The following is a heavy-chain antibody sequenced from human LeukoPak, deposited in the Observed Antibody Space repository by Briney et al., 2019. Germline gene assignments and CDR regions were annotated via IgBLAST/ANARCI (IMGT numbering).Heavy chain of an antibody. CDR2: IRSKTYGGTT. D-gene: IGHD2-21*01. J-gene: IGHJ4*02. CDR3: TRDRVGLWWFN. Sequence: GGSLRLSCTASGSTSGDDALNWFRQAPGKGLEWVGFIRSKTYGGTTEYAASVKGRFTISRDDSKSIAYLQMNSLKTEDTAVYYCTRDRVGLWWFNWGQGTLVTVSS. V-gene: IGHV3-49*03. CDR1: GSTSGDDA.